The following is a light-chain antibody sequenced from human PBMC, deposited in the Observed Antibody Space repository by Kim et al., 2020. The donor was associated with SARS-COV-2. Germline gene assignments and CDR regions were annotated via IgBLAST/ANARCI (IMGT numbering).Light chain of an antibody. CDR1: GEGVGSFES. J-gene: IGLJ2*01. CDR3: TSSRSTHVL. Sequence: QSVLTQPASVSGSPGQSITISCTGTGEGVGSFESVSWYQHRPGKAPKLVVYDVNGQSSPISSRFFGSKSGSTASLIISGLQPEDEGDYYCTSSRSTHVLFGGGTKVTVL. V-gene: IGLV2-14*03. CDR2: DVN.